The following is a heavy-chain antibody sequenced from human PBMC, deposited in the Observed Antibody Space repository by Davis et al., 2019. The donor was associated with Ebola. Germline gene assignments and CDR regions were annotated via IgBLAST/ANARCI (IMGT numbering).Heavy chain of an antibody. CDR2: IYYSGST. V-gene: IGHV4-59*12. CDR1: GGSISSYY. Sequence: SATLSLTCTVSGGSISSYYWSWIRQPPGKGLEWIGYIYYSGSTNYNPSIKSRVTISVDTSKNQFPLKLSSVTAADTAVYYCAREGGIAAAGLDYWGQGTLVTVSS. CDR3: AREGGIAAAGLDY. J-gene: IGHJ4*02. D-gene: IGHD6-13*01.